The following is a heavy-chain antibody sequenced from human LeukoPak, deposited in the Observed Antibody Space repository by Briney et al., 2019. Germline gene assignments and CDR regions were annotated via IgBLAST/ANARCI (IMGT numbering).Heavy chain of an antibody. J-gene: IGHJ4*02. Sequence: PGGSLRLSCVLSGITFSNYYMHWVRQVPGEGLVWVSHIIQDGSVTSYADSVKGRFTISRDNAKNTVYLQLNNLRAEDTAVYYCATDDYRGLGYWGQGTLVTVSS. V-gene: IGHV3-74*01. D-gene: IGHD3-16*01. CDR3: ATDDYRGLGY. CDR1: GITFSNYY. CDR2: IIQDGSVT.